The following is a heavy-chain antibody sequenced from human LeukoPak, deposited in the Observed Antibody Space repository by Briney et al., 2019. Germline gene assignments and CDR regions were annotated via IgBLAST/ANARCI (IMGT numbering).Heavy chain of an antibody. D-gene: IGHD3-10*02. CDR3: AKGMFGEFSYGMDV. V-gene: IGHV3-30*18. Sequence: GGSLRLSCAASGFTFSSYGMHWVRQAPGKGLEWVAVISYDGSNKYYADSVKGRFTISRDNSKNTLYLQMNGLRAEDTAVYYCAKGMFGEFSYGMDVWGQGTTVTVSS. CDR1: GFTFSSYG. CDR2: ISYDGSNK. J-gene: IGHJ6*02.